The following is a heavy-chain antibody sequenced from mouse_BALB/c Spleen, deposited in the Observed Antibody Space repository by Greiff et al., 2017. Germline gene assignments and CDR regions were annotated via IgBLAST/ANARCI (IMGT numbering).Heavy chain of an antibody. Sequence: EVQVVESGGGLVKPGGSLKLSCAASGFTFSSYAMSWVRQTPEKRLEWVASISSGGSTYYPDSVKGRFTISRDNARNILYLQMSSLRSEDTAMYYCARGTYGYDGNYFDYWGQGTTLTVSS. J-gene: IGHJ2*01. D-gene: IGHD2-2*01. CDR2: ISSGGST. CDR1: GFTFSSYA. V-gene: IGHV5-6-5*01. CDR3: ARGTYGYDGNYFDY.